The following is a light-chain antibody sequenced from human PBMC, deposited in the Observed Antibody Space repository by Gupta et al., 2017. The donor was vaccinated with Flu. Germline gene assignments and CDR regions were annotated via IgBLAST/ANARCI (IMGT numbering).Light chain of an antibody. CDR2: GAS. V-gene: IGKV3-20*01. Sequence: GALLSVPRGEATTSCWTGKRVGTSYLAWYQQKPGQAPRLLIYGASSRATGIPDRFSGSGSGTEFTLSISRLESEDFAVYYCQQYGSSAQTFGRGTKVEIK. CDR3: QQYGSSAQT. CDR1: KRVGTSY. J-gene: IGKJ2*01.